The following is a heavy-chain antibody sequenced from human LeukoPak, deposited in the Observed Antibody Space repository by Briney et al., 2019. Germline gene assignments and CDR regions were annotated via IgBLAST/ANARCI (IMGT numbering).Heavy chain of an antibody. CDR3: AKELGGFLEWLSQPNGAFDI. D-gene: IGHD3-3*01. Sequence: PGGSLRLSCAASGFTFSSYAMHWVRQAPGKGLEWVAVISYDGSNKYYADSVKGRFTISRDNSKNTLYLQMNSLRAEDTAVYYCAKELGGFLEWLSQPNGAFDIWGQGTMVTVSS. V-gene: IGHV3-30-3*01. CDR1: GFTFSSYA. CDR2: ISYDGSNK. J-gene: IGHJ3*02.